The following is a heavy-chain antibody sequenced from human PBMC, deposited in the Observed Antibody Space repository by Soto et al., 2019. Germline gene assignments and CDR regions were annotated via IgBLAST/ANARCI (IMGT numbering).Heavy chain of an antibody. D-gene: IGHD3-10*01. Sequence: GGSLRLSCAASGFTFSSYAMSWVRQAPGKGLEWVSSVSAGGDMTYYSDSVKGRFTISRDNSNNALFLQMNSLRAEDTALYYCARGDRGGSGSPASYYYSGLDVWGQGTTVTVSS. CDR1: GFTFSSYA. CDR2: VSAGGDMT. V-gene: IGHV3-23*01. J-gene: IGHJ6*02. CDR3: ARGDRGGSGSPASYYYSGLDV.